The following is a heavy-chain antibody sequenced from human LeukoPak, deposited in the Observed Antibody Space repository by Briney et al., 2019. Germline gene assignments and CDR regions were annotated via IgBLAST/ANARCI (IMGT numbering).Heavy chain of an antibody. CDR2: IRYDGSTK. J-gene: IGHJ4*02. CDR3: ATDRAEYYYDSSGYYSH. Sequence: GGSLRLSCAASGFTFSAYAMQWVRQVPGKGLQWVAFIRYDGSTKYYADSVKGRFTVSRDNSKNTLYLQMNSLRAEDTAVYYCATDRAEYYYDSSGYYSHWGLGALVTVSS. V-gene: IGHV3-30*02. D-gene: IGHD3-22*01. CDR1: GFTFSAYA.